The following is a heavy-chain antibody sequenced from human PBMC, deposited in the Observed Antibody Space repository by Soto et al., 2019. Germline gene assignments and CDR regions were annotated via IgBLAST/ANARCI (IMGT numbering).Heavy chain of an antibody. CDR1: GYTFSSFG. D-gene: IGHD4-17*01. V-gene: IGHV1-18*04. CDR3: TPDLFFISTSTVTTDAF. CDR2: ISPETGKT. J-gene: IGHJ4*02. Sequence: VELVQSGAEVKKPGASVRVSCKASGYTFSSFGLSWVRQAPGQGPEWMGWISPETGKTEYSHKFQGRVTMTTDTSTRTLFLDLASLTSDDTAVYYCTPDLFFISTSTVTTDAFRGQGTLVTVSS.